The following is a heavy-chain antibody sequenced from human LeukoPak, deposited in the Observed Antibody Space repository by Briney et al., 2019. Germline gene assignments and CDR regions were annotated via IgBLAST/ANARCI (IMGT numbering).Heavy chain of an antibody. Sequence: GGSLRLSCAASGFTLSSYWMNGVPDPPGKGRVGVADIKQDGSETLYVDSVRGRFTISRDNAQNSLYLQMNSLRTGDTGVYYCAGGSGWLLHHWGQGTLVAV. CDR3: AGGSGWLLHH. D-gene: IGHD6-13*01. J-gene: IGHJ1*01. CDR2: IKQDGSET. CDR1: GFTLSSYW. V-gene: IGHV3-7*01.